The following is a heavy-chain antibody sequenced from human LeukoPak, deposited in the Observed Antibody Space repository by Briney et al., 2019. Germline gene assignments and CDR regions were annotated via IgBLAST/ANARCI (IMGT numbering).Heavy chain of an antibody. Sequence: SETLSLTCTVSGGSISSGGYYWSWIRQHPGKGLERIGYIYYSGSTYYNPSLKSRVTISVDTSKNQFSLKLSSVTAADTAVYYCARTHRYSGFDYWGQGTLVTVSS. CDR1: GGSISSGGYY. CDR3: ARTHRYSGFDY. D-gene: IGHD3-10*01. V-gene: IGHV4-31*03. J-gene: IGHJ4*02. CDR2: IYYSGST.